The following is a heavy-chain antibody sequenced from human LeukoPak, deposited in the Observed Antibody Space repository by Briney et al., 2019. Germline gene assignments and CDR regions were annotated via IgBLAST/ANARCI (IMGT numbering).Heavy chain of an antibody. CDR2: IVATSRA. Sequence: SETLSLTCTVSGVSISSYFWSWVRQPPGKGLEWIGYIVATSRAKYNPSLKSRVTILLDGSQSQFSLNMNSVTAADTAVYFCARGWASGYNDNWGQGILVTVSS. CDR1: GVSISSYF. D-gene: IGHD5-18*01. J-gene: IGHJ4*02. V-gene: IGHV4-4*09. CDR3: ARGWASGYNDN.